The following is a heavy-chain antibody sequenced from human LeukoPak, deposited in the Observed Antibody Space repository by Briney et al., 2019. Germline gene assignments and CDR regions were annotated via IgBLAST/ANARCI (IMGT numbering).Heavy chain of an antibody. D-gene: IGHD2-8*01. V-gene: IGHV1-18*01. Sequence: ASVKVSCKASGHTFTSYGISWVRQAPGQGLEWMGWIGTSSGSTNYAQKLQGRVIMTKDTSTSTVYMELRSLTSDDTAVYYCARESLEGVKYYYGMDVWGQGTTVTVPS. CDR1: GHTFTSYG. J-gene: IGHJ6*02. CDR3: ARESLEGVKYYYGMDV. CDR2: IGTSSGST.